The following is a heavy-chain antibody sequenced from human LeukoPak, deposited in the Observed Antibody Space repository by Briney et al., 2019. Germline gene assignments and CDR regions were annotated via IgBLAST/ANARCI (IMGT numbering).Heavy chain of an antibody. CDR2: ISAYNGNT. J-gene: IGHJ5*02. Sequence: ASVKDSCKASGYTFTSYGISWVRQAPGQELEGMVCISAYNGNTNYAQKLQGRVTMTTDTSTSTAYMELRSLRSDDTAVYYCFVQGFDPWGQGTLVTVSS. D-gene: IGHD2-21*01. V-gene: IGHV1-18*01. CDR1: GYTFTSYG. CDR3: FVQGFDP.